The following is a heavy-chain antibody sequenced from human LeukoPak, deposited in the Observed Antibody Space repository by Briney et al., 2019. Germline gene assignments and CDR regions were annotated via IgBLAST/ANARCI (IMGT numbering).Heavy chain of an antibody. J-gene: IGHJ4*02. V-gene: IGHV3-30*03. D-gene: IGHD4-17*01. CDR1: GFIFSSYS. CDR3: AREDYGDYVGYFDY. CDR2: ISYDGSNK. Sequence: PGGSLRLSCAASGFIFSSYSMNWVRQAPGKGLEWGTVISYDGSNKYYADSVKGRFTISRDNSKNTLYLQMNSLRAEDTAVYYCAREDYGDYVGYFDYWGQGTLVTVSS.